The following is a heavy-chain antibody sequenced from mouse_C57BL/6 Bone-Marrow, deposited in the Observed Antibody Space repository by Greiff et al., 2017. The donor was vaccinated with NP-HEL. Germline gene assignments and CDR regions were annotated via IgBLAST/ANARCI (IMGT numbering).Heavy chain of an antibody. CDR2: IYPGDGDT. J-gene: IGHJ4*01. Sequence: QVQLQQSGPELVKPGASVKISCKASGYAFSSSWMNWVKQRPGKGLEWIGRIYPGDGDTNYNGKFKGKATLTADKSSSTAYMQLSSLTSEDSAVYFCARKVITTVGAMDDWGQGTSVTVSS. CDR3: ARKVITTVGAMDD. CDR1: GYAFSSSW. D-gene: IGHD1-1*01. V-gene: IGHV1-82*01.